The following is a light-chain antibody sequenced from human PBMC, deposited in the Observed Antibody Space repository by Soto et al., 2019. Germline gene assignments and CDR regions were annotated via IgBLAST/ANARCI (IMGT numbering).Light chain of an antibody. V-gene: IGKV3D-15*01. CDR3: QQYDNWPLT. J-gene: IGKJ4*01. Sequence: EIVMTQSPATLSVSPGERATLSCRASKSVDSNLAWYQQKPGQAPRLLIFGASTRATGIPARFSGSGSGTDFTLTISSLQSEDFVVYFCQQYDNWPLTFGGGTKVEIK. CDR1: KSVDSN. CDR2: GAS.